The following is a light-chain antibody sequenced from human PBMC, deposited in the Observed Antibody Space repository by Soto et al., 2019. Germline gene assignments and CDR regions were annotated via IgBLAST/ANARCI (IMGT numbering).Light chain of an antibody. CDR1: QSISSGF. V-gene: IGKV3-20*01. J-gene: IGKJ5*01. Sequence: EIALTQSPGILSLSPGERASLSCGASQSISSGFLAWYQQNPGQAPRVLIYGASSRATGISDRFSGTGSETDFTLTISRLEPEDFAVYYCQQYDNSPITFGQGTRLEIK. CDR3: QQYDNSPIT. CDR2: GAS.